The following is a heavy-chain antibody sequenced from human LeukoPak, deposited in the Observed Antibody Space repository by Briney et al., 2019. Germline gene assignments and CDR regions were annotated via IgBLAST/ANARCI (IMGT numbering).Heavy chain of an antibody. J-gene: IGHJ3*02. Sequence: PSETLSLTCTVSGGSINNYYWSWIRQPAGKGLEWIERIYTRGSTNYNPSLKSRVTMSVDTSKNQFSLKLSSMTAADTAVYYCARGRYCSADICSGGDAFDIWGQGTMVSVSS. D-gene: IGHD2-15*01. V-gene: IGHV4-4*07. CDR1: GGSINNYY. CDR2: IYTRGST. CDR3: ARGRYCSADICSGGDAFDI.